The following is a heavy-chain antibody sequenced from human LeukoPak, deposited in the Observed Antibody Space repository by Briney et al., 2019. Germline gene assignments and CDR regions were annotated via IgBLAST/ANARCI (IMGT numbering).Heavy chain of an antibody. V-gene: IGHV4-30-4*01. CDR2: IYYSGST. CDR3: ARDDFDHYFDY. D-gene: IGHD3-9*01. CDR1: GGSISSGDYY. J-gene: IGHJ4*02. Sequence: SQTLSLTCTVSGGSISSGDYYWSWIRQPPGKGLEWTGYIYYSGSTYYNPSLKSRVTISVDTSKNQFSLKLSSVTAADTAVYYCARDDFDHYFDYWGQGTLVTVSS.